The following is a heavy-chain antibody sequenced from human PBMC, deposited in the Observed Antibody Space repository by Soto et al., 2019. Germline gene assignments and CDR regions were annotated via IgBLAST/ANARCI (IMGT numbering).Heavy chain of an antibody. J-gene: IGHJ4*02. CDR2: IWYDGSNK. CDR3: ARDHDSNYGVVIAAFDY. V-gene: IGHV3-33*01. D-gene: IGHD2-21*01. Sequence: VQLVESGGGVVQPGRSLRLSCAASGFTFSSYGMHWVRQAPGKGLEWVAVIWYDGSNKYYADSVKGRFTISRDNSKNTLYLQMNSLRAEDTAVYYCARDHDSNYGVVIAAFDYWGQGTLVTVSS. CDR1: GFTFSSYG.